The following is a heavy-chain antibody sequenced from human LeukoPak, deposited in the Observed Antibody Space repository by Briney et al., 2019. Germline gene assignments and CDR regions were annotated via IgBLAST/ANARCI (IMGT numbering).Heavy chain of an antibody. CDR3: ARAPPIPDYGDYAPYGY. J-gene: IGHJ4*02. CDR2: INPNSGGT. D-gene: IGHD4-17*01. Sequence: ASGKVSCKASGYTFSDYYIHWVRQAPGQGLEWVGGINPNSGGTNSAQTFQGRVTMTSDTSVNTAYMELRRLRSDDTAVYYCARAPPIPDYGDYAPYGYWGQGTLVTVSS. CDR1: GYTFSDYY. V-gene: IGHV1-2*02.